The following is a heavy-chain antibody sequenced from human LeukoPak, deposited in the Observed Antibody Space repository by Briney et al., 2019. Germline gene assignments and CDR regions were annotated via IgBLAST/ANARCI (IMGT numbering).Heavy chain of an antibody. V-gene: IGHV5-51*01. CDR1: GYSFTSYW. D-gene: IGHD3-3*02. J-gene: IGHJ3*02. CDR3: ARGHFADFYAFDI. CDR2: IYPGDSDT. Sequence: GESLKISCKGSGYSFTSYWIGWVRQMPGKGLEWMGIIYPGDSDTRYSPSFQGQVTTSADKSISTAYLQWSSLKASDTAMYYCARGHFADFYAFDIWGQGTMVTVSS.